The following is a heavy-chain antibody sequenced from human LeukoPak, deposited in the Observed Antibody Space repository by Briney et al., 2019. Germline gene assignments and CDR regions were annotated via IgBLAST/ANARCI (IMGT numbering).Heavy chain of an antibody. Sequence: ASVKVSFKASGSTFTSYAMHWVRQAPGQRLEWMGWINAGNGNTKYSQKFQGRVTMTRDTSISAAYMELSRLRSDDTAVYYCARGRSVLRFLEWLLGYWGQGTLVTVSS. CDR2: INAGNGNT. J-gene: IGHJ4*02. V-gene: IGHV1-3*01. CDR3: ARGRSVLRFLEWLLGY. CDR1: GSTFTSYA. D-gene: IGHD3-3*01.